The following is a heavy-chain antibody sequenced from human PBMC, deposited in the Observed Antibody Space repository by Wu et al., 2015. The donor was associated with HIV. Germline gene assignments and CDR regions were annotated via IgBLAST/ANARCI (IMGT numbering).Heavy chain of an antibody. CDR2: IIPQSGAT. Sequence: QVYLAQSGAEVKKPGASVEVSCRASEYTFTAYYLHWIRQAPGQRFEWMGYIIPQSGATLYSQKFRDRVSLTRDTAISTAFMDLSGLISDDTAVYYCARSDFGSGTLASHWGQGTLVTVSS. CDR1: EYTFTAYY. V-gene: IGHV1-2*02. D-gene: IGHD3-10*01. CDR3: ARSDFGSGTLASH. J-gene: IGHJ4*02.